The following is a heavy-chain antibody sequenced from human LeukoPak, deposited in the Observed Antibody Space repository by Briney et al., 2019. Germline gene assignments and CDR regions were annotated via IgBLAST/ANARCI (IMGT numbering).Heavy chain of an antibody. V-gene: IGHV1-69*01. J-gene: IGHJ4*02. D-gene: IGHD5-24*01. CDR3: ARSSRDGYNLDYFDY. CDR2: IIPIFGKA. CDR1: GGTFSSYA. Sequence: SVKVSCKASGGTFSSYAISWVRQAPGQGLEWMGGIIPIFGKANYAQKFQGRVTITVDESTSTAYMELSSLRYEDTAVYYCARSSRDGYNLDYFDYWGQGTLVTVSS.